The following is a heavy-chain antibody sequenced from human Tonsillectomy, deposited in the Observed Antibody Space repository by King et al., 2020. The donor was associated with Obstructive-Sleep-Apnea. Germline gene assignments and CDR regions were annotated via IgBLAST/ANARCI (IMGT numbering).Heavy chain of an antibody. Sequence: TLKESGPTLVKPPQTLMLTCTFSGFSLSTSGVGVGWIRQPPEKALEWLALIYWDDDKRYSPSLKSRLAITKDTSKNQVVLTMTNMDPVDTATYYCAHFLYRNGGLYWGQGTLVTVSS. CDR2: IYWDDDK. D-gene: IGHD2-8*01. V-gene: IGHV2-5*02. CDR3: AHFLYRNGGLY. J-gene: IGHJ4*02. CDR1: GFSLSTSGVG.